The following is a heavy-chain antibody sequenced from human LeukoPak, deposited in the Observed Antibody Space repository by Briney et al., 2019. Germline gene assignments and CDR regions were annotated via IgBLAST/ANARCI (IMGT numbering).Heavy chain of an antibody. CDR2: IIPIFGTA. Sequence: ASVKVSCKASGGTFSSYAISWVRQAPGQGLEWMGGIIPIFGTANYAQKFQGRVTITADESTSTAYMELSSLGSEDTAVYYCAREFPPTELELRGISYYMDVWGKGTTVTVSS. CDR1: GGTFSSYA. J-gene: IGHJ6*03. D-gene: IGHD1-7*01. V-gene: IGHV1-69*13. CDR3: AREFPPTELELRGISYYMDV.